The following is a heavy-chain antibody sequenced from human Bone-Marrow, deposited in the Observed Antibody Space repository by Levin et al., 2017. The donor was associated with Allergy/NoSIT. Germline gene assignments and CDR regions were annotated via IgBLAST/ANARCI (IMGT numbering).Heavy chain of an antibody. D-gene: IGHD1-1*01. CDR3: ARTGGNRRHDFDS. CDR1: GFIFDNHG. J-gene: IGHJ4*02. CDR2: LSYDGNNE. Sequence: GGSLRLSCVGSGFIFDNHGIHWVRQAPGKGLEWVSVLSYDGNNEYYADSVKGRFTMSRDNSKNTVYLQMNSLRTEDTALYYCARTGGNRRHDFDSRGQGFLVSVSS. V-gene: IGHV3-30*03.